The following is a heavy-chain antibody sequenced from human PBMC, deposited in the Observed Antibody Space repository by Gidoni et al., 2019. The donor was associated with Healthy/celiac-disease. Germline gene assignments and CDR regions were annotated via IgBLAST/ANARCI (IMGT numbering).Heavy chain of an antibody. V-gene: IGHV4-59*01. CDR3: ARLDYSNFWFDP. Sequence: QVQLQESGPGLVKPSETLSLPCTASGGSISSYYWSWIRQPPGKGLEWIGYIYYSGSTNYNPSLKSRVTISVDTSKNQFSLKLSSVTAADTAVYYCARLDYSNFWFDPWGQGTLVTVSS. CDR1: GGSISSYY. D-gene: IGHD4-4*01. CDR2: IYYSGST. J-gene: IGHJ5*02.